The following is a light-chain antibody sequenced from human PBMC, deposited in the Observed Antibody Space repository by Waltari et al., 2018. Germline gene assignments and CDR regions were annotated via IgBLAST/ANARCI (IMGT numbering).Light chain of an antibody. J-gene: IGKJ2*01. Sequence: ESVLTQSPVTMSLSPAEGATLSCQASQSVGSSLAWYQQKPGQAPRLLIYNASNRAAGIPARFSGSGSGTDFTLTISSLEPEDFAVYYCQQRSNWNTFGQGTKLEIK. CDR2: NAS. V-gene: IGKV3-11*01. CDR1: QSVGSS. CDR3: QQRSNWNT.